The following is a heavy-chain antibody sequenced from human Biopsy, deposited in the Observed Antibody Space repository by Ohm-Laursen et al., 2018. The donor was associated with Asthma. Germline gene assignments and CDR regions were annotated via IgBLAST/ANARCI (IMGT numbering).Heavy chain of an antibody. CDR3: AREKAYSDILTAYYNGWYFDL. CDR1: GFPFSDYY. D-gene: IGHD3-9*01. Sequence: SLRLSCTASGFPFSDYYMSWIRQAPGKGLEWVSYISSSGTTFFNADSVKGRFTISRDNAKNSLYLQMNSLRAEDTAVYYCAREKAYSDILTAYYNGWYFDLWGRGTLVTVSS. CDR2: ISSSGTTF. V-gene: IGHV3-11*01. J-gene: IGHJ2*01.